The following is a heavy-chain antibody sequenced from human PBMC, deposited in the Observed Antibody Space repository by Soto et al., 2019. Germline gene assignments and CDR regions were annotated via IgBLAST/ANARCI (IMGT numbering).Heavy chain of an antibody. CDR3: ARTSAGGKYYYGMDV. D-gene: IGHD6-13*01. CDR2: IYPGDSDT. Sequence: KVSCKASGYTFTGYYMHWVRQMPGKGLEWMGIIYPGDSDTRYSPSFQGQVTISADKSISTAYLQWSSLKASDTAMYYCARTSAGGKYYYGMDVWGQGTTVTVSS. V-gene: IGHV5-51*01. CDR1: GYTFTGYY. J-gene: IGHJ6*02.